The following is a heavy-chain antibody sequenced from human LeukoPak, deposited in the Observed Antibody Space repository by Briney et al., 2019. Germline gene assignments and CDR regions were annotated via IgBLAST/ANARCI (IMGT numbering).Heavy chain of an antibody. V-gene: IGHV4-4*07. D-gene: IGHD3-10*01. Sequence: SETLSLTCTVSGGSISSYYWSWIRQPAGKGLEWIGRIYTSGSTNYNPSLKSRVTMSVDTSKNQFSLKLTSLTAADTAVYYCARLGRITMIRGTSDYYHSMDVWGQGTTVTVSS. CDR3: ARLGRITMIRGTSDYYHSMDV. J-gene: IGHJ6*02. CDR1: GGSISSYY. CDR2: IYTSGST.